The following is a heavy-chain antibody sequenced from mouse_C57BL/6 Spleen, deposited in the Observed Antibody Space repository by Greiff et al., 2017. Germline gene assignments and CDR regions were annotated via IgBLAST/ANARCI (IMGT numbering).Heavy chain of an antibody. D-gene: IGHD3-2*02. CDR1: GFNIKDDY. CDR2: IDPENGDT. CDR3: TTGSSGYRYFDY. J-gene: IGHJ2*01. Sequence: EVQLQQSGAELVRPGASVKLSCTASGFNIKDDYMHWVKQRPEQGLEWIGWIDPENGDTEYASKFQGKATITADTSSNTAYLQLSSLTSEDTAVYYCTTGSSGYRYFDYWGQGTTLTVSS. V-gene: IGHV14-4*01.